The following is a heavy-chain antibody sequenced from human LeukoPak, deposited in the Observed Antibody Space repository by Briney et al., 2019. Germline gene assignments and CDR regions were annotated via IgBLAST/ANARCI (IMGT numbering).Heavy chain of an antibody. Sequence: ASVKVSCKASGYTFTGYYMHWVRQAPGQGLEWMGWINPNSGGTNYAQKFQGRVTMTTDTSISTAYMELSRRRSDDTAVYYCTTGSPPFGYWGQGTLVTVSS. CDR1: GYTFTGYY. J-gene: IGHJ4*02. CDR2: INPNSGGT. D-gene: IGHD1-26*01. CDR3: TTGSPPFGY. V-gene: IGHV1-2*02.